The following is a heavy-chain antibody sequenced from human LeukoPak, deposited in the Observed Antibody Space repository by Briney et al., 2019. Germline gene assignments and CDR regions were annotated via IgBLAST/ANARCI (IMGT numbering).Heavy chain of an antibody. D-gene: IGHD6-13*01. J-gene: IGHJ4*02. CDR1: GFTFSSYG. CDR3: AKDFDRQLGPDYLDH. Sequence: GGSLRLSCAAPGFTFSSYGMHWVRQAPGKGLERVAIIRYDGSNKYYADSVKGRFTISRDNSQSTVYLQMNSLKAEDTAVYYCAKDFDRQLGPDYLDHWGQGTLVSVSS. CDR2: IRYDGSNK. V-gene: IGHV3-30*02.